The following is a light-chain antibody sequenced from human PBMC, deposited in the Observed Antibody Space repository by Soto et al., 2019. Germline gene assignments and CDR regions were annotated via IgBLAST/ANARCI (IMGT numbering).Light chain of an antibody. CDR3: CSYAGSSAFVL. J-gene: IGLJ2*01. CDR2: DVT. CDR1: SSDVGSYNL. V-gene: IGLV2-23*02. Sequence: QSALTQPASVSESPGQSITISCTGTSSDVGSYNLVSWYQQHPGKAPKFIIYDVTKRPSGVSDRFSGSKSGNTASLTISGLQAEDEADYYCCSYAGSSAFVLFGGGTKVTVL.